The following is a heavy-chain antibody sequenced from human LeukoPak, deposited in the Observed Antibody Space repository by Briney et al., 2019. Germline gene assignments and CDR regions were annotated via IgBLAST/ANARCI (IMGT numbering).Heavy chain of an antibody. CDR1: GFTFSSYS. CDR3: ARAYDFWSGYYPPDY. J-gene: IGHJ4*02. CDR2: ISSSSSTI. V-gene: IGHV3-48*01. D-gene: IGHD3-3*01. Sequence: GGSLRLSCAASGFTFSSYSMNWVRQAPGKGLEWVSYISSSSSTIYYADSVKGRFTISRDNAKNSLYLQMNSLRAEDTAVYYCARAYDFWSGYYPPDYWGQGTLVTVSS.